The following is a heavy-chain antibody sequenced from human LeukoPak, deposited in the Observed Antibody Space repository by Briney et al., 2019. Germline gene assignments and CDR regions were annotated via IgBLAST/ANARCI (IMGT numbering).Heavy chain of an antibody. V-gene: IGHV4-31*03. CDR3: ARGIAGAFDI. CDR2: SYYSGST. Sequence: SQTLSLTCTVSGGSITIGYYYWSWIRQHPGKGLEWIGYSYYSGSTYYNPSLKSRVTISVDTSKNHFSLKLSSVSAADTAVYYCARGIAGAFDIWGQGTMVTVSS. CDR1: GGSITIGYYY. D-gene: IGHD2-21*01. J-gene: IGHJ3*02.